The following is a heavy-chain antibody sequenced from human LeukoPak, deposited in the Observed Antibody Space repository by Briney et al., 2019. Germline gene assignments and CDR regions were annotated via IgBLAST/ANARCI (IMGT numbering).Heavy chain of an antibody. CDR3: ARLNDILTGPFDY. Sequence: GESLKISCKGSGYSFTKYWIGWVRQTPGKGLEWMGNIDPSDSETRHSPSFQGQVTISVDKPISTAYLQWNSLKASDTAMYYCARLNDILTGPFDYWGQGTLVTVSS. CDR1: GYSFTKYW. CDR2: IDPSDSET. D-gene: IGHD3-9*01. V-gene: IGHV5-51*01. J-gene: IGHJ4*02.